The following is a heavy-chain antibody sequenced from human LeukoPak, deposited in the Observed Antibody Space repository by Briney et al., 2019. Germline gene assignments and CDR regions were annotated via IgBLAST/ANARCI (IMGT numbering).Heavy chain of an antibody. CDR1: GGSFSGYY. Sequence: SETLSLTCAVYGGSFSGYYWSWIRQPPGKGLEWIGEINHSGSTNYNPSLKSRVTISVDTSKNQFSLKLSSVTAADTAVYYCANREAVAGEGSTRWGQGTLVTVSS. D-gene: IGHD6-19*01. CDR3: ANREAVAGEGSTR. J-gene: IGHJ4*02. V-gene: IGHV4-34*01. CDR2: INHSGST.